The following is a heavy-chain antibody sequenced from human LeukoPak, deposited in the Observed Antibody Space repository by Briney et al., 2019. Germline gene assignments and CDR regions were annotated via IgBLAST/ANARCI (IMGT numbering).Heavy chain of an antibody. CDR3: AREKPSSSRYSDFDY. CDR2: IYYSGST. V-gene: IGHV4-59*01. J-gene: IGHJ4*02. D-gene: IGHD6-13*01. CDR1: GGSISSYY. Sequence: SETLSLTCTVSGGSISSYYWSWIRQPPGKGLEWIGYIYYSGSTNYNPSLKSRVTISVDTSKNQFSLKLSSVTAADTAVYYCAREKPSSSRYSDFDYWGQGTLVTVSS.